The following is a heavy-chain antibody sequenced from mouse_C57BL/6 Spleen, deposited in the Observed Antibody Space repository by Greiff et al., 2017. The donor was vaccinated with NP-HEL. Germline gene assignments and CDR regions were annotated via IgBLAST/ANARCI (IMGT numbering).Heavy chain of an antibody. V-gene: IGHV1-26*01. D-gene: IGHD1-1*01. Sequence: VQLQQSGPELVKPGASVKISCKASGYTFTDYYMNWVKQSHGKSLEWIGDINPNNGGTSYNQKFKGKATLTVDKSSSTAYMELRSLTSEDSAVYYCARNYGSEDAMDYWGQGTSVTVSS. CDR2: INPNNGGT. J-gene: IGHJ4*01. CDR3: ARNYGSEDAMDY. CDR1: GYTFTDYY.